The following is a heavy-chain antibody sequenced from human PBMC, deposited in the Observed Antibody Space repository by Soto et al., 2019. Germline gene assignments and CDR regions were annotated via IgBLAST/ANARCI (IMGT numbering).Heavy chain of an antibody. Sequence: QVQLQESGPGLVKPSQTLSLTCTVSGGSISSGGYYWSWIRQHPGKVLEWIGYIYYSGSTYYNPSLKSRVTISVDTSKNQFSLKLSSVTAADTAVYYCARGPALRFLEWLLSGQFDYWGQGTLVTVSS. CDR2: IYYSGST. V-gene: IGHV4-31*03. CDR1: GGSISSGGYY. CDR3: ARGPALRFLEWLLSGQFDY. D-gene: IGHD3-3*01. J-gene: IGHJ4*02.